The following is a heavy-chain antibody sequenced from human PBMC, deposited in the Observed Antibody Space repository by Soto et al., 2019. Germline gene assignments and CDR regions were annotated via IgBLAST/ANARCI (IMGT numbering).Heavy chain of an antibody. J-gene: IGHJ6*02. Sequence: QVQLQESGPGLVKPSQTLSLTCTVSGGSISSGGYYWYWIRQHPGKGLEGIGYIYYSGTTYYNPSLQSRFPISVDTSKNQFSLKLSSVTAADTAVYYCAASCVACGGFNYYGMDVWGQGTTVTVSS. D-gene: IGHD2-21*01. CDR1: GGSISSGGYY. CDR2: IYYSGTT. V-gene: IGHV4-31*03. CDR3: AASCVACGGFNYYGMDV.